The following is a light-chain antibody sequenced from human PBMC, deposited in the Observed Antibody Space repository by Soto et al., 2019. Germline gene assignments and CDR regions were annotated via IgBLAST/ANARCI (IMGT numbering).Light chain of an antibody. CDR1: STDVGGYNY. J-gene: IGLJ1*01. Sequence: QSALAQPSSVSGSPGQSITISCTGTSTDVGGYNYVSWYQHHSGKAPKLLIYEVTNRPSGISDRFSGSKSVNTASRTISGLQAEDESDYYCGSYSSTDTPFVFGTGTKLTVL. V-gene: IGLV2-14*01. CDR2: EVT. CDR3: GSYSSTDTPFV.